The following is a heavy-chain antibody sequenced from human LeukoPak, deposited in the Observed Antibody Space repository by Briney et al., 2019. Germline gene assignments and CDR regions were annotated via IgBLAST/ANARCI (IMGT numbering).Heavy chain of an antibody. D-gene: IGHD4/OR15-4a*01. V-gene: IGHV4-34*01. CDR2: INHSGST. CDR1: GGSFSGYY. J-gene: IGHJ4*02. CDR3: ARGTNLSRY. Sequence: SETLSLTCAVYGGSFSGYYWSWIRQPPGKGLEWIGEINHSGSTNYNPSLKSRVTISVDTSKNQFSLKLSSVNAADTAVYYCARGTNLSRYWGQGTLVTVSS.